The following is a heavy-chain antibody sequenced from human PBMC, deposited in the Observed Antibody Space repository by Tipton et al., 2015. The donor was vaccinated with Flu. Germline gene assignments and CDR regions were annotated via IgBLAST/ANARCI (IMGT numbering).Heavy chain of an antibody. J-gene: IGHJ5*02. V-gene: IGHV4-38-2*01. CDR3: ARRDYSNYVSDPKSWFDP. Sequence: LRLSCAVSGDSISSDFYWAWIRQFPGMGLEWIGTVSRTGSTIYNPSLKSRVTISIDTSKSQFSLNMRSVTAADMAVYYCARRDYSNYVSDPKSWFDPWGQGTLVAVSS. CDR1: GDSISSDFY. D-gene: IGHD4-11*01. CDR2: VSRTGST.